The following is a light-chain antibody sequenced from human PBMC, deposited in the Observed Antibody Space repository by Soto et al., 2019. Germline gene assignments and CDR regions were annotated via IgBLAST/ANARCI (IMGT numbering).Light chain of an antibody. V-gene: IGLV2-8*01. Sequence: QSVLTQPPSASGSPGQSVTISCTGTKSDIGVYDFVSWYQHHPGKAPRLIIYEVVQRPSGVPDRFSGSKSGNTASLTVSGLQAADEADYFCKSYGGSNTYVFGSGTKVTV. CDR2: EVV. J-gene: IGLJ1*01. CDR1: KSDIGVYDF. CDR3: KSYGGSNTYV.